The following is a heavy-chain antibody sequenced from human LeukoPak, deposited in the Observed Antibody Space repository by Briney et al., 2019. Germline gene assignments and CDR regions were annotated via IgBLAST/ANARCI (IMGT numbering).Heavy chain of an antibody. V-gene: IGHV1-24*01. CDR2: FDPEDGET. CDR3: ATAFLEWPPAFDP. Sequence: ASVKVSCKVSGYTLTELSMHWVRQAPGKGLEWMGGFDPEDGETIYAQKFQGRVTMTEDTSTYTAYMELSSLRSEDTAVYYCATAFLEWPPAFDPWGQGTLVTGSS. D-gene: IGHD3-3*02. J-gene: IGHJ5*02. CDR1: GYTLTELS.